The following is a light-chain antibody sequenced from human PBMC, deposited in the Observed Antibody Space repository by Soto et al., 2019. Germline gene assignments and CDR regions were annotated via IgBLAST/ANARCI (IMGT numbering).Light chain of an antibody. Sequence: DIQMTQSPSSLSASVGDRVTITCRASQSISRYLHWYHQQPGKGPKVLIYGASSLQSGVSSRFSGSGSGTDFTLTISSVRPEDLGSFYCQQTFNSPITFGQGTRLEIK. CDR1: QSISRY. CDR2: GAS. CDR3: QQTFNSPIT. V-gene: IGKV1-39*01. J-gene: IGKJ5*01.